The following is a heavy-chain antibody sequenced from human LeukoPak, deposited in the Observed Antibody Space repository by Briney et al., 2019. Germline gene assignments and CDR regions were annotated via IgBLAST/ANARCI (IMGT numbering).Heavy chain of an antibody. J-gene: IGHJ6*02. CDR1: GGSISSRSYY. CDR3: ARGSGGGSGSYYRDYYYGMDV. Sequence: SETLSLTCTVSGGSISSRSYYWSWIRQPPGKGLEWIGEINHSGSTNYNPSLKSRVTMSVDTSKNQFSLKLNSVTAADTAVYYCARGSGGGSGSYYRDYYYGMDVWGPGTTVTVS. V-gene: IGHV4-39*07. CDR2: INHSGST. D-gene: IGHD3-10*01.